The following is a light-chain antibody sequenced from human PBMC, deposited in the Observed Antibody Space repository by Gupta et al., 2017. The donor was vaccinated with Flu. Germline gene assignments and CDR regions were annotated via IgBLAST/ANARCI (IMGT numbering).Light chain of an antibody. CDR1: QSVTDF. CDR2: GAI. Sequence: DIQMTQSPPSLYASVGDRVTITCRTSQSVTDFLNWYQQKPGKAPRLLIFGAITLHSGVPSRFSGGASGTDFSLTITKLHPEDFATYYCQQRDRSPLTFGAGTKLEIK. V-gene: IGKV1-39*01. CDR3: QQRDRSPLT. J-gene: IGKJ4*01.